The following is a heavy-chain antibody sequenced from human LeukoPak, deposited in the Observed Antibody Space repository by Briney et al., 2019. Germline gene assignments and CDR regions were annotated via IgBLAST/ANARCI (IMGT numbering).Heavy chain of an antibody. V-gene: IGHV1-46*01. CDR3: ARQANGGNRMWDAFDI. CDR1: GYTFTSYY. J-gene: IGHJ3*02. D-gene: IGHD4-23*01. CDR2: INPSGGST. Sequence: ASVKVSCKASGYTFTSYYMHWVRQAPGQGLEWMGIINPSGGSTSYAQKFQGRVTMTRDTSTSTVYMELSSLRSEDTAVYYCARQANGGNRMWDAFDIWGQGTMVTVSS.